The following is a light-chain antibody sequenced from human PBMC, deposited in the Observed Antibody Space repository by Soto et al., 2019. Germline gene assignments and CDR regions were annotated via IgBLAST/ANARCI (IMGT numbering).Light chain of an antibody. CDR2: WAS. Sequence: DIVMTQSPDSLAVSLDERATINCKSSQSVLYSPNNKNYLAWYQQKPGQPPKLVIYWASTRESGVPDRFSGSGSGTDFTLTISSLQAEDVAVYYCQQYYNTPLTFGGGTKVEIK. V-gene: IGKV4-1*01. CDR3: QQYYNTPLT. CDR1: QSVLYSPNNKNY. J-gene: IGKJ4*01.